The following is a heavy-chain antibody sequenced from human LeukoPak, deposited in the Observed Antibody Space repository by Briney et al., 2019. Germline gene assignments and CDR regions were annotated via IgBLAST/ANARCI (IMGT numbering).Heavy chain of an antibody. J-gene: IGHJ4*02. CDR2: INPNSGGT. CDR3: ARGMVRGVPYLIFDY. D-gene: IGHD3-10*01. V-gene: IGHV1-2*04. Sequence: ASVKVSCKASGYTFTGYYMHWVRQAPGQGLEWMGWINPNSGGTNYAQKFQGWVTMTRDTSISTAYMELSRLRSDDTAVYYCARGMVRGVPYLIFDYWGQGTLVTVSS. CDR1: GYTFTGYY.